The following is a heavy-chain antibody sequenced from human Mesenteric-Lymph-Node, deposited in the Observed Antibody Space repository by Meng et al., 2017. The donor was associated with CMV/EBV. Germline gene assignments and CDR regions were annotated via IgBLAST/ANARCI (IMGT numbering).Heavy chain of an antibody. Sequence: GGSLRLSCAASGFTFSSYWMSWVRQAPGKGLEWVANIKQDGSEKYYVDSVKGRFTISRDNAKNSLYLQMNSLRAEDTAVYYCARGGGCTNGICYSDYYDGMDVWGQGTTVTVSS. D-gene: IGHD2-8*01. CDR1: GFTFSSYW. V-gene: IGHV3-7*01. CDR2: IKQDGSEK. J-gene: IGHJ6*02. CDR3: ARGGGCTNGICYSDYYDGMDV.